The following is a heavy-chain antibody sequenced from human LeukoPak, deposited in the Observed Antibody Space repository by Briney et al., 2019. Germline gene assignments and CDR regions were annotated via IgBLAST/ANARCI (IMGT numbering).Heavy chain of an antibody. D-gene: IGHD2-15*01. CDR3: AKDSDIVVDYFDY. V-gene: IGHV3-23*01. CDR1: GFTFSSYA. CDR2: ISGSGGST. Sequence: GGSLRLSCAASGFTFSSYAMSWVRQAPGKGLEWVSAISGSGGSTYYADSAKGRFTISRDNSKNTLYLQMNSLRAEDTAVYYCAKDSDIVVDYFDYWGQGTLVTVSS. J-gene: IGHJ4*02.